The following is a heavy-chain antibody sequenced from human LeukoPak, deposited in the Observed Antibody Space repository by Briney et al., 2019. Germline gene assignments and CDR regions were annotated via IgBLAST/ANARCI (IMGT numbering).Heavy chain of an antibody. CDR3: ASRVDYVWGSYRNHDY. Sequence: ASVKVSCKASGGTFSSYAISWVRQAPGQGLEWMGGIIPIFGTANYAQKFQGRVTITADKSTSTAYMELSSLRSEDTAVYYCASRVDYVWGSYRNHDYWGQGTLVTVSS. D-gene: IGHD3-16*02. CDR2: IIPIFGTA. J-gene: IGHJ4*02. CDR1: GGTFSSYA. V-gene: IGHV1-69*06.